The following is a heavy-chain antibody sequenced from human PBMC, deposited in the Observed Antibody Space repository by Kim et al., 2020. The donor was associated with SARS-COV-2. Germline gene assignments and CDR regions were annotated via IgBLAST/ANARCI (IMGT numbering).Heavy chain of an antibody. V-gene: IGHV5-10-1*01. Sequence: GESLKISCKGSGYSFTSYWISWVRQMPGKGLEWMGRIDPSDSYTNYSPSFQGHVTISADKSISTAYLQWSSLKASDTAMYYCARHGTHDSSGYWPTGEHIRRWYYFDYWGQGTLVTVSS. CDR3: ARHGTHDSSGYWPTGEHIRRWYYFDY. J-gene: IGHJ4*02. D-gene: IGHD3-22*01. CDR2: IDPSDSYT. CDR1: GYSFTSYW.